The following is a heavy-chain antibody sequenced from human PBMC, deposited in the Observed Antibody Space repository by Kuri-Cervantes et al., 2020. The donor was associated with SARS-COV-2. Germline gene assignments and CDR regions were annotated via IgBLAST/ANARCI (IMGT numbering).Heavy chain of an antibody. Sequence: ASVKVSCKVSGYTLTELSMHWVRQAPGKGLEWMGGFDPEDGETIYAQKFQGRVTMTEDTSTDTAYMELSSLRSEDTAVYYCATDHIAAAGLFDYWGQETLVTVSS. V-gene: IGHV1-24*01. D-gene: IGHD6-13*01. CDR1: GYTLTELS. J-gene: IGHJ4*02. CDR2: FDPEDGET. CDR3: ATDHIAAAGLFDY.